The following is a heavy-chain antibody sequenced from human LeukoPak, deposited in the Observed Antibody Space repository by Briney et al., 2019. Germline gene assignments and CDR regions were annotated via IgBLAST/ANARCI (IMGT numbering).Heavy chain of an antibody. V-gene: IGHV1-24*01. CDR2: FDPEDGET. Sequence: ASVKVSCKVSGYTLTELSMHWVRQAPGKGLELMGGFDPEDGETIYAQKFQGRVTMTEDTSTDTAYMELSSLRSEDTAVYYCARDAAYCGGDCYFGDLDYWGQGTLVIVSS. J-gene: IGHJ4*02. CDR1: GYTLTELS. CDR3: ARDAAYCGGDCYFGDLDY. D-gene: IGHD2-21*02.